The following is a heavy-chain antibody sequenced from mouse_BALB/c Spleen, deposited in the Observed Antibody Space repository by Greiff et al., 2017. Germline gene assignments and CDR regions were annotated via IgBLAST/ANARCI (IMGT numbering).Heavy chain of an antibody. CDR1: GYTFTSYW. V-gene: IGHV1-87*01. CDR3: ARERDYGSG. CDR2: IYPGDGDT. J-gene: IGHJ2*01. Sequence: VQLQQSGAELARPGASVKLSCKASGYTFTSYWMQWVKQRPGQGLEWIGAIYPGDGDTRYTQKFKGKATLTADKSSSTAYMQLSSLTSEDSAVYYCARERDYGSGWGQGTTLTVSS. D-gene: IGHD1-1*01.